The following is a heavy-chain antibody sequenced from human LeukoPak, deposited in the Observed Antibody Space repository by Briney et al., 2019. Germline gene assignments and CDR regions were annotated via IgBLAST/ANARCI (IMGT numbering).Heavy chain of an antibody. CDR3: ARDRVRKGECYNYYEY. J-gene: IGHJ4*02. V-gene: IGHV1-18*01. D-gene: IGHD3-16*01. CDR1: GYSFTIHG. Sequence: ASVKLSCTASGYSFTIHGISWVRQAPGQGLGWVGWISAYNGNTTYAQTLQGRVTMTTDTSTRIAYMELRNLRSDDTAVYFCARDRVRKGECYNYYEYWGQGTLVTVSS. CDR2: ISAYNGNT.